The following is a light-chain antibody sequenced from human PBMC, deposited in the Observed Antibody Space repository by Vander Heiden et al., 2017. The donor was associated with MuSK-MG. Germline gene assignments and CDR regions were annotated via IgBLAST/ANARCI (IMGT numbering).Light chain of an antibody. Sequence: DIQMTQSPSSLSASVGDRVTITCRASQSISSYLNWYQQKPGKAPKLLIYAASSLQSGVPSRFSGRGSGTDFTLTISSLQPEDFATYYCQQSYSTPTFGPGTKVDIK. J-gene: IGKJ3*01. CDR1: QSISSY. CDR2: AAS. CDR3: QQSYSTPT. V-gene: IGKV1-39*01.